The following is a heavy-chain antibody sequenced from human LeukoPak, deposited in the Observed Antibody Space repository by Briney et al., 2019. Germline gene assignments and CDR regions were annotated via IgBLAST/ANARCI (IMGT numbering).Heavy chain of an antibody. CDR3: ASSATSYYDFWSGYSFDY. V-gene: IGHV1-69*13. CDR2: IIPIFGTA. D-gene: IGHD3-3*01. J-gene: IGHJ4*02. Sequence: ASVNVSCKASGGTFSSYAISWVRQAPGQGIEWMGGIIPIFGTANYAQKFQGRVTITADESTSTAYMELSSLRSEDTAVYHCASSATSYYDFWSGYSFDYWGQGTLVTVSS. CDR1: GGTFSSYA.